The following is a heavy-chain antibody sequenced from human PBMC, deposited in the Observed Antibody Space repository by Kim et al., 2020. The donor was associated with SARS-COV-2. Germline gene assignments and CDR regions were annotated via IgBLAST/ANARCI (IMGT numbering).Heavy chain of an antibody. D-gene: IGHD3-3*01. Sequence: SETLSLTCTVSGGSISSYYWSWIRQPPGKGLEWIGYIYYSGSTNYNPSLKSRVTISVDTSKNQFSLKLSSVTAADTAVYYCARAKRITIFGVVIKECFDYWGQGALVTVSS. CDR2: IYYSGST. J-gene: IGHJ4*02. V-gene: IGHV4-59*01. CDR1: GGSISSYY. CDR3: ARAKRITIFGVVIKECFDY.